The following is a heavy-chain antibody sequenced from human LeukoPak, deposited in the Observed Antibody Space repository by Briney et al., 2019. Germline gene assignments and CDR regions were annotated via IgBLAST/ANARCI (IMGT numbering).Heavy chain of an antibody. V-gene: IGHV4-59*01. Sequence: PSETLSLTCTVSGGSISSYYWSWIRQPPGKGLEWIGYIYYSGSTNCNPSLKSRVTISVDTSKNQFSLKLSSVTAADTAVYYCARFYDFWSGYGFDHWGQGTLVTVSS. CDR1: GGSISSYY. CDR2: IYYSGST. J-gene: IGHJ4*02. D-gene: IGHD3-3*01. CDR3: ARFYDFWSGYGFDH.